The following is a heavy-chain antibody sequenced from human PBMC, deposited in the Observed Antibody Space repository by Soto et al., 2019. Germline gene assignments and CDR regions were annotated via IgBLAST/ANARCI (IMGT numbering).Heavy chain of an antibody. D-gene: IGHD2-15*01. CDR3: VNYSTIVVVVASGDDAFDI. CDR1: GYTFTSYG. V-gene: IGHV1-18*01. J-gene: IGHJ3*02. CDR2: ISAYNGNT. Sequence: ALVKVSCKASGYTFTSYGISWVRQAPGQGLEWMGWISAYNGNTNYAQKLQGRVTMTTDTSTSTAYMEPSSLRSEDTAVYYCVNYSTIVVVVASGDDAFDIWGQGTMVTVSS.